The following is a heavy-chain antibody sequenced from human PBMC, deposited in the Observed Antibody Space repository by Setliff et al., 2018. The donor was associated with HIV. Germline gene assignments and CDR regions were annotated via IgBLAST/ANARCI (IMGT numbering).Heavy chain of an antibody. CDR2: INAGNGNT. J-gene: IGHJ4*02. Sequence: SVKVSCKASGYTFTSYAMHWVRQAPGQRLEWMGWINAGNGNTKYSQKFQGRVTITRDTSASTAYMELSSLRSEDTAVYYCAKEGDRYGLDLKYWGQGTLVTVSS. D-gene: IGHD5-18*01. CDR1: GYTFTSYA. V-gene: IGHV1-3*01. CDR3: AKEGDRYGLDLKY.